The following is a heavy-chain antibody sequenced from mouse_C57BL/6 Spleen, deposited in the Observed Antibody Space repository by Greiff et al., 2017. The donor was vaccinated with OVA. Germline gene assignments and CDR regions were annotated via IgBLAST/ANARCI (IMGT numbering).Heavy chain of an antibody. V-gene: IGHV10-3*01. CDR1: GFTFNTYA. Sequence: EVMLVESGGGLVQPTGSLTLSCAASGFTFNTYALHWVRQAPGKGLEWVARIRSKSSNYATSYDDSVKDRFTISRDDSQSMLDLQMNNLKTEDTAMYYCGREGTAQAYYAMDYWGQGTSVTVSS. J-gene: IGHJ4*01. CDR3: GREGTAQAYYAMDY. CDR2: IRSKSSNYAT. D-gene: IGHD3-2*02.